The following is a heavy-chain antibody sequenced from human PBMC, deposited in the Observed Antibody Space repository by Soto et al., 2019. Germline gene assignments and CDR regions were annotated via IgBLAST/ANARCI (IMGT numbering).Heavy chain of an antibody. J-gene: IGHJ6*02. D-gene: IGHD3-10*01. CDR3: ARVGDRLGVYYYYGMDV. CDR2: IIPIFGTA. CDR1: GGTFSSYA. Sequence: SVKVSCKASGGTFSSYAISWVRQAPGQGLEWMGGIIPIFGTANYAQKFQGRVTITADESTSTAYMELSSLRSEDTAVYYCARVGDRLGVYYYYGMDVWGQGTTVTVSS. V-gene: IGHV1-69*13.